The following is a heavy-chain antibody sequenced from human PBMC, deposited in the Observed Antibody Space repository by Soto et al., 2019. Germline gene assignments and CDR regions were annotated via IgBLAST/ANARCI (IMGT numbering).Heavy chain of an antibody. J-gene: IGHJ4*02. CDR1: GYTFTSYG. CDR2: ISAYNGNT. CDR3: ARDSPPVDY. Sequence: QVQLVQSGAEVKKPGASVKVSCKASGYTFTSYGLSWVRQAPGQGLEWMGWISAYNGNTNYAQKLQGRVTMTTDTPTSTAYVELRRLTSDDTAVYYCARDSPPVDYWGQGTLVTVSS. V-gene: IGHV1-18*01.